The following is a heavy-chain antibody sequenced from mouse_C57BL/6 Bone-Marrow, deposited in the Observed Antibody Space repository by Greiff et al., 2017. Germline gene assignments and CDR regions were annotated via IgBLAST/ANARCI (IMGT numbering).Heavy chain of an antibody. D-gene: IGHD1-1*01. CDR2: IDPENGDT. CDR3: TTGLMGSSTRYFDV. CDR1: GFNIKDDY. J-gene: IGHJ1*03. Sequence: EVKLMESGAELVRPGASVKLSCTASGFNIKDDYMHWVKQRPEQGLEWIGWIDPENGDTEYASKFQGKATITADTSSNPAYLQLSSLTSEDTAVYYCTTGLMGSSTRYFDVWGTGTTVTVSS. V-gene: IGHV14-4*01.